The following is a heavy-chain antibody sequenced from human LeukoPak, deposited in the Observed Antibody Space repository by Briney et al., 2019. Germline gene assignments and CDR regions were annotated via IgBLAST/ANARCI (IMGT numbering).Heavy chain of an antibody. CDR1: GGSISSYY. V-gene: IGHV4-59*01. D-gene: IGHD2-15*01. CDR2: IYYSGST. Sequence: PSETLSLTCTVSGGSISSYYWSWIRRPPGKGLEWIGYIYYSGSTNYNPSLKSRVTISVDTSKNQFSLKLSSVTAADTAVYYCARVRAALGFDAFDIWGQGTMVTVSS. J-gene: IGHJ3*02. CDR3: ARVRAALGFDAFDI.